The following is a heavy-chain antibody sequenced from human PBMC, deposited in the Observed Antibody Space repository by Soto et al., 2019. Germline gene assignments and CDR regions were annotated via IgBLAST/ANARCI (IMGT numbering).Heavy chain of an antibody. CDR3: ARGEGYCSSTSCYTSPGYYYYGMDV. D-gene: IGHD2-2*02. J-gene: IGHJ6*02. Sequence: ASVKVSCKASGYTFTSYYMHWVRQAPGQGLEWMGIINPSGGSTSYAQKFQGRVTMTRDTSTSTVYMELSSLRSEDTAVYYCARGEGYCSSTSCYTSPGYYYYGMDVWGQGTTVTV. CDR2: INPSGGST. V-gene: IGHV1-46*01. CDR1: GYTFTSYY.